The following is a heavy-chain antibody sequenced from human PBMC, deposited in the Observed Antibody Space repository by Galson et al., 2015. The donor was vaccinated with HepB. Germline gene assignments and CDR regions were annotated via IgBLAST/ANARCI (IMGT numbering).Heavy chain of an antibody. D-gene: IGHD3-3*01. CDR1: GFTVSSNY. V-gene: IGHV3-53*01. CDR2: IYSGGST. Sequence: SLRLSCAASGFTVSSNYMSWVRQAPGKGLEWVSVIYSGGSTYYADSVKGRFTISRDNSKNTLYLQMNSLRAEDTAVYYCARDHPYYDFWSGEATYYYGMDVWGQGTTVTVSS. CDR3: ARDHPYYDFWSGEATYYYGMDV. J-gene: IGHJ6*02.